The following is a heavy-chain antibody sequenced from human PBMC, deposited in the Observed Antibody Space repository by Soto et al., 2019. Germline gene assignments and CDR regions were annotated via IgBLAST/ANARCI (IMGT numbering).Heavy chain of an antibody. V-gene: IGHV3-66*01. CDR2: IYSGGST. Sequence: GGSLRLSCVASGFTFSSYGMHWVRQAPGKGLEWFSVIYSGGSTYYSDSVKGRFSISRDNSKNTLYLQMNSLRAEDTAVYYCARSITFGGVPLWGQGTLVTVSS. D-gene: IGHD3-16*01. CDR1: GFTFSSYG. J-gene: IGHJ4*02. CDR3: ARSITFGGVPL.